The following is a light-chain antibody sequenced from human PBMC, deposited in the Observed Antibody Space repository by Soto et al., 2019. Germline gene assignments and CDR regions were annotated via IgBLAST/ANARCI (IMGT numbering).Light chain of an antibody. CDR1: SSDVDGYNY. Sequence: QSALTQPASVSGSPGQSITISCTGTSSDVDGYNYVSWYQQHPGKATKLMMYDVSNRPSGVSNRFSGSKSGNTASLTISVLQAEDEADYYCSSYTTSNTRQIVFGTGTKVTVL. J-gene: IGLJ1*01. CDR3: SSYTTSNTRQIV. CDR2: DVS. V-gene: IGLV2-14*01.